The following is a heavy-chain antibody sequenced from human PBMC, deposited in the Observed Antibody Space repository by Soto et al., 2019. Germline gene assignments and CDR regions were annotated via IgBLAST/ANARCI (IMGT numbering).Heavy chain of an antibody. J-gene: IGHJ5*02. Sequence: GGSLRLSCAASGFTFSSYAMHWVRQAPGKGLEWVAVISYDGSNKYYADSVKGRFTISRDNSKNTLYLQMNSLRAEDTAVYYCARDQNSGSYPALRGWFDPWGQGTLVTVSS. D-gene: IGHD1-26*01. CDR1: GFTFSSYA. CDR3: ARDQNSGSYPALRGWFDP. V-gene: IGHV3-30-3*01. CDR2: ISYDGSNK.